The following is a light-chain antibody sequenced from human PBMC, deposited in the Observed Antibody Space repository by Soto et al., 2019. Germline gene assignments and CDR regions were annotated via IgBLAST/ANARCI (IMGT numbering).Light chain of an antibody. CDR1: SSNIGRNN. CDR2: RSI. CDR3: ATWDDSLSGWV. Sequence: QSVLTQPPSASGTPGQRVTISCSGSSSNIGRNNVYWYQQLPGTAPKLLIYRSIQRHSGVPDRFSGSKSGTSASLAISGLRSEDDADYYCATWDDSLSGWVFGGGTKLTVL. J-gene: IGLJ3*02. V-gene: IGLV1-47*01.